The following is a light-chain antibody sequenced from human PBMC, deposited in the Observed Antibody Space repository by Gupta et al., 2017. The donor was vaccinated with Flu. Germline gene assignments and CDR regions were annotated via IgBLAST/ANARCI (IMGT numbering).Light chain of an antibody. Sequence: VTISWTGSRSNIGADFDVHSYQQLTATAPKLLIYAKDMRPSGVPDRFSGAKSGTSAALASTGLQAEDEADYYCQSYDTSMGGYVFGTGTEVTVL. V-gene: IGLV1-40*01. CDR1: RSNIGADFD. CDR3: QSYDTSMGGYV. CDR2: AKD. J-gene: IGLJ1*01.